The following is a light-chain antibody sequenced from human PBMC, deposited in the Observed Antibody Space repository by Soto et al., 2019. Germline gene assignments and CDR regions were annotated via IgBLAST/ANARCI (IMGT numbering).Light chain of an antibody. CDR2: KAS. V-gene: IGKV1-5*03. J-gene: IGKJ3*01. CDR1: QSISSW. CDR3: QQYRT. Sequence: DIQMTQSPSTLSASVGDRVTITCRASQSISSWLAWYQQKPGKAPKLLIYKASSLESGVPSRFSGSGSGTEVTLTISSLQPDDFATYYCQQYRTFGPGTKVDIK.